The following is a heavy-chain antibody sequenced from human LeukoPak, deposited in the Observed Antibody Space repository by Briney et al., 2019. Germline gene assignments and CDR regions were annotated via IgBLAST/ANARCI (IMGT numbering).Heavy chain of an antibody. CDR3: ARDQGSGPMSWLDP. V-gene: IGHV4-61*02. CDR1: GGSISSGSYY. CDR2: INTGGST. J-gene: IGHJ5*02. D-gene: IGHD3-10*01. Sequence: NPSETLSLTCTVSGGSISSGSYYWTWIRQPAGKGLEWIGRINTGGSTNYNPSLKSRVTISVDTPKNQLSLKLTSVTAADTAVYYCARDQGSGPMSWLDPWGQGTLVTVSS.